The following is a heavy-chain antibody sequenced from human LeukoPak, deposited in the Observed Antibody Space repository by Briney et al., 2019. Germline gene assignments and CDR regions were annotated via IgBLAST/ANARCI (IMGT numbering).Heavy chain of an antibody. CDR1: GFILSNYG. CDR2: INYDGSNR. V-gene: IGHV3-33*01. J-gene: IGHJ4*02. CDR3: ARWGGTRQLYFDY. Sequence: GGSLRLSCAASGFILSNYGLHWVRQGPGKGLEWLAVINYDGSNRYYADSVKGRFTISKDSYENTLYLQMNRLRADDTAIYYCARWGGTRQLYFDYWGQGTLATVSS. D-gene: IGHD3-16*01.